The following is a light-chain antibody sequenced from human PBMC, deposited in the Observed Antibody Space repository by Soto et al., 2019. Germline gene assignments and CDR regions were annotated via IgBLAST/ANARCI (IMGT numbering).Light chain of an antibody. J-gene: IGLJ1*01. Sequence: QSVLTQPPSGSGAPGQRVIISCTGSTSNIGAGYDVHWYQQLPTTAPKLLIYGNSNRPSGVPDRFSGSKSGTSASLAITGLQAEDEADYYCQSYDRSLSGVYVFGTGTKVTVL. CDR1: TSNIGAGYD. CDR2: GNS. V-gene: IGLV1-40*01. CDR3: QSYDRSLSGVYV.